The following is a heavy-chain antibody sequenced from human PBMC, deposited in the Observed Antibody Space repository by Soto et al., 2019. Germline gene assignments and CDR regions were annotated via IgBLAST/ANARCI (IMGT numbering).Heavy chain of an antibody. J-gene: IGHJ6*02. D-gene: IGHD6-25*01. CDR3: AREAAVRDYGMDV. CDR1: GGSISSGGYS. V-gene: IGHV4-30-2*01. CDR2: IYHSGST. Sequence: PSETLSLTCAVSGGSISSGGYSWSWIRQPPGKGLEWIGYIYHSGSTYYNPSLKSRVTISVDRSKNQFSLKLSSVTAADTAVHCCAREAAVRDYGMDVWGQGTTVTVSS.